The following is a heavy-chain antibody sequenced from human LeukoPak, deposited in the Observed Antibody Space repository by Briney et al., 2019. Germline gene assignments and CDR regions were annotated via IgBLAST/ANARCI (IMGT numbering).Heavy chain of an antibody. D-gene: IGHD5-18*01. CDR1: GGTFSSYA. V-gene: IGHV1-69*13. Sequence: ASVKVSCKASGGTFSSYAISWVRQAPGQGLEWMGGIIPIFGTANYAQKFQGRVTITADESTSTAYMELSSLRSEDTAVYYCARPPFRGYSYGPFDYWGQGTLVTVSS. CDR2: IIPIFGTA. CDR3: ARPPFRGYSYGPFDY. J-gene: IGHJ4*02.